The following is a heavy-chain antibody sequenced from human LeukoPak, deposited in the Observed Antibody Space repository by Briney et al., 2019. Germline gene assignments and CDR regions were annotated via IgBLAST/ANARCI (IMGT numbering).Heavy chain of an antibody. D-gene: IGHD3-22*01. CDR3: AREEDSSAIDY. V-gene: IGHV3-48*02. J-gene: IGHJ4*02. CDR2: MSSSSSRI. CDR1: GFIFSTYD. Sequence: GGSLRLSCAASGFIFSTYDMNWVRQAPGKGLEYVSYMSSSSSRIYYAASVKGRFTMSRDNAKNTLSLQMNSLRDEDTAVYYCAREEDSSAIDYWGQGTLVTVSS.